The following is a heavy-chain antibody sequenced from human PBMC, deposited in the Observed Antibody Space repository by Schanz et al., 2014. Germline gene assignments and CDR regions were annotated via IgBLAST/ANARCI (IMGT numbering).Heavy chain of an antibody. Sequence: QVQLVESGGGVVQPGRSLRLSCAASGITLSGYGLHWVRQAPGKGLEWVGFISFDGRNTGYAHSVKGRFTISRDNPKNTVNLQMNSLRAEDTAVYYCAKEKEEVAADGSFFDYWGQGTLVTVSS. CDR1: GITLSGYG. CDR2: ISFDGRNT. J-gene: IGHJ4*02. V-gene: IGHV3-30*18. CDR3: AKEKEEVAADGSFFDY. D-gene: IGHD6-13*01.